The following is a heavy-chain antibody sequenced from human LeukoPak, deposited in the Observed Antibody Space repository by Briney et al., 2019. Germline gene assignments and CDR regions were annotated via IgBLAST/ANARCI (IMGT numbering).Heavy chain of an antibody. CDR3: ARARVVVAATRWFDP. J-gene: IGHJ5*02. CDR2: IYYSGST. V-gene: IGHV4-59*01. Sequence: SETLSLTCTVSGGSISSYYWSWIRQPPGKGLEWIGYIYYSGSTNYNPSLKSRVTISVDTSKNQFSLKLSSVTAADTAVYYCARARVVVAATRWFDPWGQGTLVTVSS. D-gene: IGHD2-15*01. CDR1: GGSISSYY.